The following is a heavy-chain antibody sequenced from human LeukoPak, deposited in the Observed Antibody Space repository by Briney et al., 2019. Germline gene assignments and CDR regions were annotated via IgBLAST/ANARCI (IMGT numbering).Heavy chain of an antibody. CDR2: TNQDGSET. CDR3: AREPFWSGYYSNLHFDY. Sequence: GGSLRLSCAASGFAFRSYWMTWVRQAPGKGLEWVASTNQDGSETYYVDSVKGRFTISRDNAKNSLYLQLNSLRAEDTAVYYCAREPFWSGYYSNLHFDYWGQGTLVTVSS. V-gene: IGHV3-7*01. D-gene: IGHD3-3*01. CDR1: GFAFRSYW. J-gene: IGHJ4*02.